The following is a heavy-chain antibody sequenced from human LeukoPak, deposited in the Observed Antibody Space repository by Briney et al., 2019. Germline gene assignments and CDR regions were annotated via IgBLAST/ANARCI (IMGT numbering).Heavy chain of an antibody. Sequence: ASVKVSCKXSGYTFTGYYMHWVRQAPRQGLEWMGRINPNSGGTNYAQKFQGRVTMTRDTSISTAYMELSRLRSDDTAVYYCARVWGITMVRGVIAPVYFDYWGQGTLVTVSS. CDR2: INPNSGGT. J-gene: IGHJ4*02. D-gene: IGHD3-10*01. CDR1: GYTFTGYY. CDR3: ARVWGITMVRGVIAPVYFDY. V-gene: IGHV1-2*06.